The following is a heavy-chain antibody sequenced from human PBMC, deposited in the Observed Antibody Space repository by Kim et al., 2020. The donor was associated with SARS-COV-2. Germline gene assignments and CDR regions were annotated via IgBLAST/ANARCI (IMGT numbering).Heavy chain of an antibody. CDR3: ARGLDLILTGYNWFDP. CDR2: MNPNSGNT. D-gene: IGHD3-9*01. V-gene: IGHV1-8*01. Sequence: ASVKVSCKASGYTFTSYDINWVRQATGQGLEWMGWMNPNSGNTGYAQKFQGRVTMTRNTSISTAYMELSSLRSEDTAVYYCARGLDLILTGYNWFDPWGQGTLVTVSS. J-gene: IGHJ5*02. CDR1: GYTFTSYD.